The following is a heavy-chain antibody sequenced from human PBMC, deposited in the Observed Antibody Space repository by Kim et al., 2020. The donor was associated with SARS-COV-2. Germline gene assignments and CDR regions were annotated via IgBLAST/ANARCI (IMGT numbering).Heavy chain of an antibody. CDR1: GDSINIGSYY. D-gene: IGHD1-26*01. Sequence: SETLSLTCAVSGDSINIGSYYWAWIRQPPGKGLEWIGRIYYSGGTFYKSSLRGRATLSVDTSKNQFSLTLTSLTAEDTALYYCARGAVAAPAYDHWGQG. CDR3: ARGAVAAPAYDH. J-gene: IGHJ5*02. V-gene: IGHV4-39*01. CDR2: IYYSGGT.